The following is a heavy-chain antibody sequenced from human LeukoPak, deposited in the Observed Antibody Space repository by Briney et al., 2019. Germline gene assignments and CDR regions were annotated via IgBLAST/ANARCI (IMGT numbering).Heavy chain of an antibody. V-gene: IGHV4-4*02. CDR3: ARAEYYDFWSGYSAHFDY. CDR2: IYHSGST. D-gene: IGHD3-3*01. J-gene: IGHJ4*02. CDR1: GGSISSSNW. Sequence: SETLSLTCAVSGGSISSSNWWSWVRQPPGKGLEWIGEIYHSGSTNYNPSPKSRVTISVDKSKNQFSLKLSSVTAADTAVYYCARAEYYDFWSGYSAHFDYWGQGTLVTVSS.